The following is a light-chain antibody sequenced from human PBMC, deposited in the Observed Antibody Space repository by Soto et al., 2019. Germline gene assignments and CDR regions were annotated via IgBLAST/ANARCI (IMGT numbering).Light chain of an antibody. CDR2: DAS. Sequence: DIQMTQSPSILSASVGDRVTITCRASQRISSWLAWYQQKPGKAPKLLLYDASNLESGVPSRFSGIGSGTEFTLTITSLQPDDFATYCCQQYDSYAWTVGQGTKVEIK. CDR3: QQYDSYAWT. CDR1: QRISSW. V-gene: IGKV1-5*01. J-gene: IGKJ1*01.